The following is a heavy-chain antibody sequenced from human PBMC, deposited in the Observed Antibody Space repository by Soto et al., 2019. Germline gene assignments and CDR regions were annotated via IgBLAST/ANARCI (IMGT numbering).Heavy chain of an antibody. CDR1: GYTFTSYD. D-gene: IGHD3-10*01. J-gene: IGHJ1*01. CDR3: ARSPRNYYALGSYSYFRH. Sequence: QVQLVRSGAEVKKPGASVKVSCKASGYTFTSYDISWVRQATGQGLEWMGWMNPNNGNTDYAPKFQGRVTMTMNTSIGTAYMELSSLRSEDTAVYYCARSPRNYYALGSYSYFRHWGQGTLVTVSS. CDR2: MNPNNGNT. V-gene: IGHV1-8*01.